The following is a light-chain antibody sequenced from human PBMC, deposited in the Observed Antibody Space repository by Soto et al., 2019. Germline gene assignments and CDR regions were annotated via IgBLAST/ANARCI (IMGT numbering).Light chain of an antibody. CDR1: QSISSW. CDR2: KAS. V-gene: IGKV1-5*03. CDR3: QQYNSYSRT. Sequence: DIQMTQSPSTLSASVGARATITCRASQSISSWLAWYQQQPGKAPKLLIYKASSLESGVPSRFSGSGSGTEFTLTISSLQPDDFATYYCQQYNSYSRTFGQGTKVDI. J-gene: IGKJ1*01.